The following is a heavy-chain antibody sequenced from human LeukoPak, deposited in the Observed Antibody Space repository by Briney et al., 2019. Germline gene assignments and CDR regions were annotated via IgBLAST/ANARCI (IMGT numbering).Heavy chain of an antibody. J-gene: IGHJ4*02. V-gene: IGHV7-4-1*02. D-gene: IGHD3-3*01. CDR2: INTKTRNP. CDR1: GYSFTTYA. Sequence: ASVKVSCKAPGYSFTTYALNWVRQAPGQGLEWMGWINTKTRNPTYAQDFRGRFVFSLDTSGSTAYLQISSLKAEDTAVYYCARVFGTTIFGIVSKYGNDYWGQGTLVTVSS. CDR3: ARVFGTTIFGIVSKYGNDY.